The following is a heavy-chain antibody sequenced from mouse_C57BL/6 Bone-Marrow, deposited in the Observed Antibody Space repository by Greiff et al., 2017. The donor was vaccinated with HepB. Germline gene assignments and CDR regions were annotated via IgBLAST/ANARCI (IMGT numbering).Heavy chain of an antibody. J-gene: IGHJ3*01. CDR2: IYPGNSDT. V-gene: IGHV1-5*01. CDR1: GYTFTSYW. CDR3: TRSSPFAY. Sequence: EVQLQQSGTVLARPGASVKMSCKTSGYTFTSYWMHWVKQRPGQGLEWIGAIYPGNSDTSYNQKFKGKAKLTADTSASTAYMELSSLTNEDSAVYYCTRSSPFAYWGQGTLVTVSA.